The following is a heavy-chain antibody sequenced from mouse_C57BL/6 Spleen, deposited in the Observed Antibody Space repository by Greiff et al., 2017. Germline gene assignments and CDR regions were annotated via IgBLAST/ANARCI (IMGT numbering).Heavy chain of an antibody. CDR2: IYPRSGNT. J-gene: IGHJ4*01. CDR1: GYTFTSYG. D-gene: IGHD5-1-1*01. V-gene: IGHV1-81*01. Sequence: QVQLKESRAELARPGASVKLSCKASGYTFTSYGISWVKQRTGQGLEWIGEIYPRSGNTYYNEKFKGKATLTADKSSSTAYMELRSLTSEDSAVYFCARIPERVSYAMDYWGQGTSVTVSS. CDR3: ARIPERVSYAMDY.